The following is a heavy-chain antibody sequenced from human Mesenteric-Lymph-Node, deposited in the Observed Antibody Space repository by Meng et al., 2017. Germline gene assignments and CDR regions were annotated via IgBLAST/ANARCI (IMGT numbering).Heavy chain of an antibody. Sequence: QVQLQESGPGLLKPSGTLSLTCAVSGGSISRSNWWSWVRQPPGKGLEWIGKIYHSGITIYNPSLKSRVTMSVDNSKNQFSLKLNSMTAADTAVYYCARDPTGGEDHQRVWGQGTLVTVSS. D-gene: IGHD1-14*01. CDR1: GGSISRSNW. J-gene: IGHJ4*02. CDR2: IYHSGIT. V-gene: IGHV4-4*02. CDR3: ARDPTGGEDHQRV.